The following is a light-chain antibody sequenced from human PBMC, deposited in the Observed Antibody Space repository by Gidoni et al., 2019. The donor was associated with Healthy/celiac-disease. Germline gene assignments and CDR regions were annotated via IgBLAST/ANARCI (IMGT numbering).Light chain of an antibody. Sequence: QSVLTQPPSVSGAPGQRVTIPCTGNSSNIGAGYEVHGYQQLPGTAPKLLIYGNSNRPSGVPDRFSGSNSGTSASLAITGLQAEDEADYYCQSYDSSLSGVVFGGGTKLTVL. J-gene: IGLJ2*01. CDR1: SSNIGAGYE. V-gene: IGLV1-40*01. CDR2: GNS. CDR3: QSYDSSLSGVV.